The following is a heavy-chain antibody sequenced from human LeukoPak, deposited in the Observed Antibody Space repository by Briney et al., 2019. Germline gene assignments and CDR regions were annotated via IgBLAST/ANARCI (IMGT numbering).Heavy chain of an antibody. CDR3: ASSDSYGLMLSVRATD. D-gene: IGHD5-18*01. J-gene: IGHJ4*02. Sequence: SETLSLACAVYGGSFSGYYWSWIRQPPGKGLEWIGEINHSGSTNYNPSLKSRVTISVDTSKNQFSLKLSSVTAADTAVYYCASSDSYGLMLSVRATDWGQGTLVTVSS. V-gene: IGHV4-34*01. CDR2: INHSGST. CDR1: GGSFSGYY.